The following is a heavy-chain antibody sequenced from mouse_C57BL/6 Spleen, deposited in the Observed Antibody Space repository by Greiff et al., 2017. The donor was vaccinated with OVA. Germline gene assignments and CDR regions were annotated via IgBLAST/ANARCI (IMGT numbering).Heavy chain of an antibody. CDR3: ARFYYYGSSSRSDY. CDR2: IDPSDSYT. V-gene: IGHV1-50*01. D-gene: IGHD1-1*01. J-gene: IGHJ2*01. CDR1: GYTFTSYW. Sequence: QVQLQQPGAELVKPGASVKLSCKASGYTFTSYWMQWVKQRPGQGLEWIGEIDPSDSYTNYNQKFKGKATLTVDTSSSTAYMQRSSLTSEDSAVYYCARFYYYGSSSRSDYWGQGTTLTVSS.